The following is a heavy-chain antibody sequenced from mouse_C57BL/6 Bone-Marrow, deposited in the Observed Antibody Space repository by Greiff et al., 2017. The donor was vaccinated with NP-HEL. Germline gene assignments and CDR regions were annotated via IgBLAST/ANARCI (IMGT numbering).Heavy chain of an antibody. J-gene: IGHJ1*03. D-gene: IGHD2-1*01. CDR1: GFNIKDYY. CDR3: TLYGNYVYWYFDV. V-gene: IGHV14-1*01. Sequence: EVQLQQSGAELVRPGASVKLSCTASGFNIKDYYMHWVKQRPEQGLEWIGRIDPEDGDTEYAPKFQGKATMTVDTSSNTAYLQLSSLTSEDTAVYYCTLYGNYVYWYFDVWGTGTTVTVSS. CDR2: IDPEDGDT.